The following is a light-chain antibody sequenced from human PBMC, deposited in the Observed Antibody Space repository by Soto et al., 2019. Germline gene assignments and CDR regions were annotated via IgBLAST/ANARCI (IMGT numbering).Light chain of an antibody. Sequence: NSMLTQPHSVSESPGKTVTISCTRSSGSIASNYVQWYQQRPGSSPTTVIYEDNQRPSAVPDGFSASIDSSSNSAYLTVSGLKTEDEDDYYCQSYDSSTVVFGGGTKLTVL. V-gene: IGLV6-57*01. CDR3: QSYDSSTVV. CDR1: SGSIASNY. CDR2: EDN. J-gene: IGLJ2*01.